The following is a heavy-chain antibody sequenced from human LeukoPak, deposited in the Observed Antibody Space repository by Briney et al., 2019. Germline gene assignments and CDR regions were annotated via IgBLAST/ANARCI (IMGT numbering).Heavy chain of an antibody. CDR3: AREQESNFWSGYPNWFDP. J-gene: IGHJ5*02. Sequence: GASVKVSCKASGYTFTGCYMHWVRQAPGQGLEWMGWINPNSGGTNYAQKFQGRVTMTRDTSISTAYMELSRLRSDDTAVYYCAREQESNFWSGYPNWFDPWGQGTLVTVSS. D-gene: IGHD3-3*01. CDR1: GYTFTGCY. CDR2: INPNSGGT. V-gene: IGHV1-2*02.